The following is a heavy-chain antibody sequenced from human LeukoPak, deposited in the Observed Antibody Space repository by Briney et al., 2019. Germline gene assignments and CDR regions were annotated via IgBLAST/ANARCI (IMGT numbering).Heavy chain of an antibody. J-gene: IGHJ6*02. CDR1: GDSVSSNSAA. Sequence: SQTLSLTCVISGDSVSSNSAAWNWIRQSPSRGLEWLGRTYYRSEWFHDYAVSVKSRMIINPDTSKNQFSLQLNSVTPEDTAIYYCVGGGTSVAGMDVWGQGTTVTVS. V-gene: IGHV6-1*01. CDR3: VGGGTSVAGMDV. CDR2: TYYRSEWFH. D-gene: IGHD1-1*01.